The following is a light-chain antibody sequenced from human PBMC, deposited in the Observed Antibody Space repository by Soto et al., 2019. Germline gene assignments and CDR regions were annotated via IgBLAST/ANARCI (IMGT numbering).Light chain of an antibody. CDR2: GAS. Sequence: EVMMTQSPATLSVSPGERATLSCRASQSVSRNLAWYQQKPGQAPRLLIYGASTRATGIPARFSGSGSGTEFTLTISSLQSEDFAVYYCQQYSNWPPLTFGGGTKVEIK. CDR1: QSVSRN. J-gene: IGKJ4*01. CDR3: QQYSNWPPLT. V-gene: IGKV3-15*01.